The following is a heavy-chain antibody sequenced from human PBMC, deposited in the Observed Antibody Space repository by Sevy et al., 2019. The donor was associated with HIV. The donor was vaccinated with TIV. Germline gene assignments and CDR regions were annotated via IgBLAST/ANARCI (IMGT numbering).Heavy chain of an antibody. CDR2: VYSDGAT. D-gene: IGHD2-15*01. V-gene: IGHV3-53*01. J-gene: IGHJ6*02. CDR3: ARVGYCRGGTCFSGFYYAMDV. Sequence: GGSLRLSCAVSGFTLTNEFFSWVRQAPGKGLEWVAVVYSDGATYYADSVKGRFTISRDKSKSTLYLQMKSLRAEDTALYYCARVGYCRGGTCFSGFYYAMDVWGQGTTVTVSS. CDR1: GFTLTNEF.